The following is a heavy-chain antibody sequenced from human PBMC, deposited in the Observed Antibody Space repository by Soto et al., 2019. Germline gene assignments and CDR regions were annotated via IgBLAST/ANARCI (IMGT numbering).Heavy chain of an antibody. CDR1: GFTFSSYS. J-gene: IGHJ3*01. V-gene: IGHV3-48*01. CDR2: ISSSRSTI. D-gene: IGHD1-26*01. Sequence: EVQLVESGGGLVQPGGSLRLSCAASGFTFSSYSMNWVRQAPGKGLEWVSYISSSRSTIYYADSVKGRFTISRDNAENSPYLQMNSLRAEDTAVYYCARGRLSGRDAFDLWGQGTMVTVSS. CDR3: ARGRLSGRDAFDL.